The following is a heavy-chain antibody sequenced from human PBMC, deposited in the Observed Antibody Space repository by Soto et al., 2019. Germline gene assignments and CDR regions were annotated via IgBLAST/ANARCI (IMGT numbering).Heavy chain of an antibody. J-gene: IGHJ3*02. CDR3: AKDYYETSSYWGAFNI. D-gene: IGHD3-22*01. Sequence: PSETLSLTCTVSGGSIRSYYWSWIRQSPGKGLEWIGYIYHSGNTNVNPSLKSRVTISVDTSKSQISLKMTSVTAADTAVYYCAKDYYETSSYWGAFNIWGQGAMLTVSS. V-gene: IGHV4-59*01. CDR1: GGSIRSYY. CDR2: IYHSGNT.